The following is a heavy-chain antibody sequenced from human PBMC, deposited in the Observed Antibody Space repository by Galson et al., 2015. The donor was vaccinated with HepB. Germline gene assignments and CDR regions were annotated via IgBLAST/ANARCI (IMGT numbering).Heavy chain of an antibody. Sequence: SLRLSCAASGFTSNTYWISWVRQAPGKGLEWVGNINQDGTKKNYVDSVKGRFTISRDNAKNFLFLQMDGLRAEDTAVYYCARETWLSFDYWGQGTVVTVAS. CDR2: INQDGTKK. CDR3: ARETWLSFDY. V-gene: IGHV3-7*03. D-gene: IGHD5-12*01. J-gene: IGHJ4*02. CDR1: GFTSNTYW.